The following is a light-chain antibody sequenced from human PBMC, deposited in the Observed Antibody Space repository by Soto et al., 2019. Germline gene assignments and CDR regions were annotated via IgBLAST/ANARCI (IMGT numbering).Light chain of an antibody. CDR2: HVS. Sequence: DIQMTQSPSTLSASVGDRGTITCRARQNIERGLAWYQQKPGKAAKLLLYHVSSWESGVPSRFSGSGSATELILTITGVQHDDFATYFCQKFKSEKWTFGQGTKVDIK. V-gene: IGKV1-5*01. J-gene: IGKJ1*01. CDR3: QKFKSEKWT. CDR1: QNIERG.